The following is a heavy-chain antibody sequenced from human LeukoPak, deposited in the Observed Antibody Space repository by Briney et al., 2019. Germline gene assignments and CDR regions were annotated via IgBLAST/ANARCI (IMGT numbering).Heavy chain of an antibody. D-gene: IGHD6-13*01. CDR2: INHSGST. CDR1: GGSFSGYY. Sequence: SETLSLTCAVYGGSFSGYYWSWIRQPPGKGLEWIGEINHSGSTNYNPSLKSRVTISVDTSKNQFSLKLSSVTAADTAVYYCARPKAAAGRQKYGTDVWGQGTTVTVSS. V-gene: IGHV4-34*01. J-gene: IGHJ6*02. CDR3: ARPKAAAGRQKYGTDV.